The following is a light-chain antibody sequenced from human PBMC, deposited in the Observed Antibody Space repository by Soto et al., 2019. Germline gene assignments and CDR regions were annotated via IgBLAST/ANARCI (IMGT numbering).Light chain of an antibody. CDR2: DAS. J-gene: IGKJ4*01. CDR3: QQSSNCPLT. Sequence: EIVLTQSPATLSLSPGERATLSCRASQSVSSYLAWYQQKPGQAPRLLIYDASNRATGIPARFSGSGSGTDFTLTISSLEPEDLALYYCQQSSNCPLTFGGGTKVEIK. V-gene: IGKV3-11*01. CDR1: QSVSSY.